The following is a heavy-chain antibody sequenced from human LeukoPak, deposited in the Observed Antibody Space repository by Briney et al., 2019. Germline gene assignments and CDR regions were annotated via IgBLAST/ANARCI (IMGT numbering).Heavy chain of an antibody. CDR1: GASINEDY. Sequence: SETLSLTCSVSGASINEDYWTWIRQPPGKGLEWIGYVYHTGTSGYHPSLKSRVAMSLDTSKNQVSLKLRSVTAADTAVYFCTRVVNGGHFDYWGQGTLVTVSS. CDR2: VYHTGTS. D-gene: IGHD2-8*01. V-gene: IGHV4-59*01. CDR3: TRVVNGGHFDY. J-gene: IGHJ4*02.